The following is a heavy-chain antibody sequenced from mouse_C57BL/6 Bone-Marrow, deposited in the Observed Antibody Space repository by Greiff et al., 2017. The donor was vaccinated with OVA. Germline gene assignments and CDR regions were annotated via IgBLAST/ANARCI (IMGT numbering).Heavy chain of an antibody. Sequence: EVKLMESGEGLVKPGGSLKLSCAASGFTFSSYAMSWVRQTPEKRLEWVAYISSGGDYIYYADTVKGRFTISRDNARNTLYLQMSSLKSEDTAMYYCTREGDGYYGDFDVWGTGTTVTVSS. D-gene: IGHD2-3*01. CDR3: TREGDGYYGDFDV. J-gene: IGHJ1*03. CDR1: GFTFSSYA. V-gene: IGHV5-9-1*02. CDR2: ISSGGDYI.